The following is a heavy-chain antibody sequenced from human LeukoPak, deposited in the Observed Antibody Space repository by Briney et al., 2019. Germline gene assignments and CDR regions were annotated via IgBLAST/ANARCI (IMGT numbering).Heavy chain of an antibody. D-gene: IGHD6-19*01. Sequence: PSETLSLTCTVSGGSISSSSYYWGWIRQPPGKGLEWIGSIYYSGSTYYNPSLKSRVTISVDTSKNQFSLKLSSVTAADTAVYYCAGIVAVAAWFGPWGQGTPVTVSS. CDR2: IYYSGST. V-gene: IGHV4-39*07. J-gene: IGHJ5*02. CDR1: GGSISSSSYY. CDR3: AGIVAVAAWFGP.